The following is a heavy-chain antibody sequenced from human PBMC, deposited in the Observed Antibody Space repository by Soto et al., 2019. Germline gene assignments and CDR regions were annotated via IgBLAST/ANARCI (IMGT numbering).Heavy chain of an antibody. J-gene: IGHJ6*02. CDR3: ARRIQFGYGMDV. V-gene: IGHV3-64*01. CDR1: GFTFSSYA. CDR2: ITSNGGNT. D-gene: IGHD3-16*01. Sequence: EVQLVESGGGLVQPGGSLRLSCAASGFTFSSYAMHWVRQAPGKGLEYVSVITSNGGNTDYASSVKGRLTISRDNAKNTLYLQMGSLRAEDMAVYYCARRIQFGYGMDVWGQGTTVTVSS.